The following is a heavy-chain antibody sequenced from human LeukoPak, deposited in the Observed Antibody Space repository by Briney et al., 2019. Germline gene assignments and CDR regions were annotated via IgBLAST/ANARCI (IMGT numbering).Heavy chain of an antibody. CDR2: IYYSGST. CDR1: GGSFSSSSYY. CDR3: ASGVRGYCSGGSCYRYYYYYGMDV. Sequence: SETLSLTCTVSGGSFSSSSYYWGWIRQPPGTGLEWIGSIYYSGSTYYNPSLKSRVTISVDTSKNQFSLKLSSVTAADTAVYYCASGVRGYCSGGSCYRYYYYYGMDVWGQGTTVTVSS. D-gene: IGHD2-15*01. V-gene: IGHV4-39*01. J-gene: IGHJ6*02.